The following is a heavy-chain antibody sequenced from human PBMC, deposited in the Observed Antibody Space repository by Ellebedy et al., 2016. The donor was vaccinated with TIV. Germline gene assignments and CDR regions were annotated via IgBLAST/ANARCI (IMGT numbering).Heavy chain of an antibody. J-gene: IGHJ4*02. D-gene: IGHD3-22*01. CDR3: ARTFYYDNSGYPLFDY. CDR2: FYYSGST. Sequence: MPSETLSLTCTVSGGSISSSTYYWGWIRQPPGKGLEWIGSFYYSGSTNYNPSLKSRVTISVDTSKNQFSLKLSSVTAADTAVYYCARTFYYDNSGYPLFDYWGQGTLVTVSS. CDR1: GGSISSSTYY. V-gene: IGHV4-39*07.